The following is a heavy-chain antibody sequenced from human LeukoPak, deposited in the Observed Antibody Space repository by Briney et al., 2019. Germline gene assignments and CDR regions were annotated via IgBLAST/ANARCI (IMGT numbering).Heavy chain of an antibody. CDR3: TRVIVAVPGYFDYFDF. CDR1: GFRFSNHY. Sequence: PGGSLRLSCTASGFRFSNHYMRRIRQAPGKVLEWVANINEDGSNKWHLGSVKGRFTVSRDNARNSLYLQMNSLRVEDTAVYYCTRVIVAVPGYFDYFDFWGQGVLVTVSS. V-gene: IGHV3-7*01. CDR2: INEDGSNK. J-gene: IGHJ4*02. D-gene: IGHD6-19*01.